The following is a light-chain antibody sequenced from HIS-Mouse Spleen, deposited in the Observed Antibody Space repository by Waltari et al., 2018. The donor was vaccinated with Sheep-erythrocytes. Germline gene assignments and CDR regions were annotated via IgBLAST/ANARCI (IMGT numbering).Light chain of an antibody. V-gene: IGKV1-13*02. CDR2: DAS. J-gene: IGKJ2*01. CDR1: QGISSA. CDR3: QQFNSYPHGYT. Sequence: IQMTQSPSSVSASVGDRVTITCRASQGISSALAWYQQKPGKAPKLLIYDASSLESGVPSRFSGSGSGTDFTLTISSLQPEDFATYYCQQFNSYPHGYTFGQGTKLEIK.